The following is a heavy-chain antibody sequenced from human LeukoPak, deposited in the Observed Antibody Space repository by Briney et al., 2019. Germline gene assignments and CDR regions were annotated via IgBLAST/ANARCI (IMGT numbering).Heavy chain of an antibody. D-gene: IGHD3-3*01. Sequence: SETLSLTCSVSGGSLSGYKWTWIRQPPGTGPEWIGYIYDTGSTNYNSSLRSRVTISVNSTNNQYSPKFLYMNAANTAVYYGARFWSDFDYWGQGALVTVSS. CDR2: IYDTGST. V-gene: IGHV4-59*01. J-gene: IGHJ4*02. CDR3: ARFWSDFDY. CDR1: GGSLSGYK.